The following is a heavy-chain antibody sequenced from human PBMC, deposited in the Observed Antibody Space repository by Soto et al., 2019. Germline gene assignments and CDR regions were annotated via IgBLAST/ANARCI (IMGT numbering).Heavy chain of an antibody. J-gene: IGHJ4*02. D-gene: IGHD6-19*01. CDR3: ARRPGYSSGWFAD. Sequence: PGGSLRLSCTGSGFTFNSLSLHWVRQGPDKGLEWVAVVSFDGKVTYHVDSVKGRFTVSRDNSKNTIYLQMNSLRAEDTAVYYCARRPGYSSGWFADWGQGTLVTV. CDR2: VSFDGKVT. V-gene: IGHV3-30*04. CDR1: GFTFNSLS.